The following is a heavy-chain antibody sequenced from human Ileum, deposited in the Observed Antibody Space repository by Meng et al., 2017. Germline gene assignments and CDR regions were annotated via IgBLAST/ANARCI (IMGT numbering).Heavy chain of an antibody. V-gene: IGHV3-9*03. Sequence: SLKISCVASGFTFDDYAMHWVRQAPGKGLEWVSGIEWSAGVIDYADSVRGRFIISRDNAKNSLYLQMTSLTPEDMALYYCAKNKWGGWGSGRYLGHDAFGLWGQGKKV. CDR1: GFTFDDYA. D-gene: IGHD3-10*01. CDR3: AKNKWGGWGSGRYLGHDAFGL. J-gene: IGHJ3*01. CDR2: IEWSAGVI.